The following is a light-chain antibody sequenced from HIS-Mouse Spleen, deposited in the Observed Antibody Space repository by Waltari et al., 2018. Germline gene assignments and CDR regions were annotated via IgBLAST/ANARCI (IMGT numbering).Light chain of an antibody. CDR3: QVWDSSSDHPV. CDR2: DDS. Sequence: SYVLSQPPSVSVAPGKTARITCGGNNIGSKSGHWYQQKPGQAPVLVVYDDSDRPSGIPERFSGSNSGNTATLTISRVEAGDESDYYCQVWDSSSDHPVFGGGTKLTVL. CDR1: NIGSKS. J-gene: IGLJ2*01. V-gene: IGLV3-21*03.